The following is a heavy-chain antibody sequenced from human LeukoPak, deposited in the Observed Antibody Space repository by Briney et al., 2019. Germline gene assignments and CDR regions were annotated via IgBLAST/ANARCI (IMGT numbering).Heavy chain of an antibody. CDR3: ARARRWNAAVEGWWFDP. J-gene: IGHJ5*02. D-gene: IGHD1-1*01. Sequence: SETLSLTCTVSGGSISSSSYYWGWIRQPPGKGLEWIGEINHSGSTNYNPSLKSRVTISVDTSKNQFSLKLSSVTAADTAVYYCARARRWNAAVEGWWFDPWGQGTLVTVSS. CDR1: GGSISSSSYY. V-gene: IGHV4-39*07. CDR2: INHSGST.